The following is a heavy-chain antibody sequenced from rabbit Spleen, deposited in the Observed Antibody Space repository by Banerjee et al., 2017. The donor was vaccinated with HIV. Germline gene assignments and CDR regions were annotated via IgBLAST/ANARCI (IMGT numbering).Heavy chain of an antibody. CDR3: ARDTSSSFSSYGMDL. CDR1: GVSFSFSSY. Sequence: QSLEESGGDLVKPGASLTLTCTASGVSFSFSSYMCWVRQAPGKGLEWIACIDAGSSAFTYFATWAKGRFTISKTSSTTVTLQMTRLTAADTATYFCARDTSSSFSSYGMDLWGQGTLVT. V-gene: IGHV1S40*01. D-gene: IGHD1-1*01. CDR2: IDAGSSAFT. J-gene: IGHJ6*01.